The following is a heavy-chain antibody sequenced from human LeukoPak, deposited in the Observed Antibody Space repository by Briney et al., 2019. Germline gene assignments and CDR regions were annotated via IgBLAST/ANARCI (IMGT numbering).Heavy chain of an antibody. Sequence: SETLSLTCTVSGGSISSYYWSWIRQPAGKGLEWIGRIYISGGTNYNPSLKSRVTMSVDTSKNQFSLKLSSVTAADTAVYYCTGGYSSSWYYYYYYMDVWGKGTTVTISS. V-gene: IGHV4-4*07. J-gene: IGHJ6*03. CDR1: GGSISSYY. D-gene: IGHD6-13*01. CDR2: IYISGGT. CDR3: TGGYSSSWYYYYYYMDV.